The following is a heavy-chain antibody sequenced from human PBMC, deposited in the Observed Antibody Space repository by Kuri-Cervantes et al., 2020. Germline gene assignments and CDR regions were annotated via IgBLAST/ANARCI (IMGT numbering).Heavy chain of an antibody. CDR1: GGSISSGSYY. CDR2: IYTSGST. J-gene: IGHJ4*02. D-gene: IGHD3-22*01. Sequence: SCTVSGGSISSGSYYWSWIRQPAGKGLEWIGRIYTSGSTNYNPSLKSRVTISVDTSKNQFSLKLSSVTAADTAVYYCARHGPWDYDSSGYSYFDYWGQGTLVTVSS. CDR3: ARHGPWDYDSSGYSYFDY. V-gene: IGHV4-61*02.